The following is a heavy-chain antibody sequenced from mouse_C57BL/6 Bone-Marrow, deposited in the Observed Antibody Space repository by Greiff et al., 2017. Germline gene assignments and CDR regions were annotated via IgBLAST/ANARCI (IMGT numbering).Heavy chain of an antibody. CDR1: GYTFTTYP. Sequence: VQLQESGAELVKPGASVKMSCKASGYTFTTYPIEWMKQNHGQSLEWIGNFHPYNDDTKYNEKFKGKATLTVEKSSSTVYLELSRLTSDDSAVYYCARGGTSGGYYFDYWGQGTTLTVSS. J-gene: IGHJ2*01. CDR3: ARGGTSGGYYFDY. CDR2: FHPYNDDT. D-gene: IGHD1-1*02. V-gene: IGHV1-47*01.